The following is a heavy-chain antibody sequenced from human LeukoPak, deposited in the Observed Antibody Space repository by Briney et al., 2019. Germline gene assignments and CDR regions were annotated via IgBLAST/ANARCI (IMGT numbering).Heavy chain of an antibody. D-gene: IGHD5-24*01. J-gene: IGHJ4*02. CDR3: ARDSRPIEMATLYYFDY. CDR2: ISRSSSSI. Sequence: PGGSLRLSCAVSGFDFSTHSMNWVRQAPGKGLEWLAYISRSSSSIYYRDSVKGRFTISRDNAKNSLYLQMNSLRAEDTAVYYCARDSRPIEMATLYYFDYWGQGTLVTVSS. V-gene: IGHV3-48*04. CDR1: GFDFSTHS.